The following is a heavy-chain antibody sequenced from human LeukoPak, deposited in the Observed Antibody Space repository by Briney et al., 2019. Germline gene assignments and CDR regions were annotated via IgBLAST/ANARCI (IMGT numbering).Heavy chain of an antibody. CDR3: ARGVEPLAANTLAY. J-gene: IGHJ4*02. CDR1: GFTVITND. D-gene: IGHD1-14*01. Sequence: PGGSLRLSCAASGFTVITNDMTWVRQAPGKGPEWVSVLYSGGNTKYADSVQGRFTISRDNSKNTLYLEMNSLSPDDTAVYYCARGVEPLAANTLAYWGQGALVTVSS. CDR2: LYSGGNT. V-gene: IGHV3-53*01.